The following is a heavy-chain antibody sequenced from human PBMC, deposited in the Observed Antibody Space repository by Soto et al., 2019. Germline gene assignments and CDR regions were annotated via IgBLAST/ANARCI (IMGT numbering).Heavy chain of an antibody. V-gene: IGHV4-31*03. CDR2: IYYSEST. CDR1: GGSISSGGYY. J-gene: IGHJ4*02. Sequence: QVQLQESGPGLVKPSQTLSLTCTVSGGSISSGGYYWSWSHQQPGKGLEWIGYIYYSESTYYNPSLKSRGTTSVDPSKTQCSMKLRSVTAADTAVYYCTRAPLNWGQGTLVTVPS. CDR3: TRAPLN.